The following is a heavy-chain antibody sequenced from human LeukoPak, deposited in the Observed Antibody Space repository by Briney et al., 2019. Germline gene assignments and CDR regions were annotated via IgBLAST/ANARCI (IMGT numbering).Heavy chain of an antibody. Sequence: ASVKVSCKASGYTFTSYDINWVRQATGQGLEWMGWMNPNSGNTGYAQKFQGRVTMTRNTSISTAYMELSSLRSEDTAVYYCARGGVTMVRGVIHYYYYYYMDVWGKGTTVTISS. CDR2: MNPNSGNT. V-gene: IGHV1-8*01. D-gene: IGHD3-10*01. CDR3: ARGGVTMVRGVIHYYYYYYMDV. CDR1: GYTFTSYD. J-gene: IGHJ6*03.